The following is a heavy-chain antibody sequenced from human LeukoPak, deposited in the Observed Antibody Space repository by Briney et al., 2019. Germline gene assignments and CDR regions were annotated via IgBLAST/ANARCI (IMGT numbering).Heavy chain of an antibody. Sequence: PGRSLRLSCAASGFTFSSYGMHWVRQAPGKGLEWVAIIWNDGSNKYHVDSVKGRFTISRDNSENTLYLQMNSLRAEDTAVYYCARGSWHFTQLPPENYWGQGTLVTVSS. J-gene: IGHJ4*02. CDR1: GFTFSSYG. CDR3: ARGSWHFTQLPPENY. D-gene: IGHD6-13*01. CDR2: IWNDGSNK. V-gene: IGHV3-33*01.